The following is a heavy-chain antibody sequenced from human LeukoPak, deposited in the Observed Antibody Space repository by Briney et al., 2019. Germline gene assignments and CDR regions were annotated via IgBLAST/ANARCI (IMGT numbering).Heavy chain of an antibody. D-gene: IGHD6-13*01. CDR2: ISASGGST. CDR3: AKSDSSSWYEFYP. Sequence: GRSLRLSCSASGFTFSSYSMSWVRQAPGKGLEWVSGISASGGSTYYADSVKGRFTISRDNSKNTLFLQMNSLRAEDTAVYHCAKSDSSSWYEFYPWGQGTLVTVSS. J-gene: IGHJ5*02. V-gene: IGHV3-23*01. CDR1: GFTFSSYS.